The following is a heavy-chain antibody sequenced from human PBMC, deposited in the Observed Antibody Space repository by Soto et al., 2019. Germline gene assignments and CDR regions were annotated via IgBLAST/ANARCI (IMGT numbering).Heavy chain of an antibody. CDR3: ARDYYGSWSYPYHYYMDV. CDR2: ISAYNGNT. CDR1: GYSFTSYG. Sequence: ASVKVSCKASGYSFTSYGISWVRQAPGQGLEWMGWISAYNGNTNYVEKLQGRVTLTTDTSTSTAYMELRSLRSDDTAVYYCARDYYGSWSYPYHYYMDVWGKGTTVTVSS. V-gene: IGHV1-18*01. J-gene: IGHJ6*03. D-gene: IGHD3-10*01.